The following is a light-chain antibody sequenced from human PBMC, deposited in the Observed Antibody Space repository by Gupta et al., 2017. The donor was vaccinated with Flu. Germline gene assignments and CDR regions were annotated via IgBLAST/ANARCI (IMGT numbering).Light chain of an antibody. J-gene: IGLJ2*01. Sequence: QSVLTQPPSVSGAPGQRVTISCTGGSSNIGAGYDVHWYRQLPGTAPKLLIYAHSNRPSGVPDRFSGSKSATSASQAITGLQAEDEADYYCQSYDTGLRAVVFGGGTKLTVL. CDR1: SSNIGAGYD. CDR3: QSYDTGLRAVV. V-gene: IGLV1-40*01. CDR2: AHS.